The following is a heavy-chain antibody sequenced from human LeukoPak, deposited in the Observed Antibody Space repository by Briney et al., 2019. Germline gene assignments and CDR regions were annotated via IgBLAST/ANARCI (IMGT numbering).Heavy chain of an antibody. D-gene: IGHD6-13*01. J-gene: IGHJ4*02. Sequence: PSETLSLTCTVSGGSISSYYWSWIRQPAGKGLEWIGRIYTSGSTNYNPSLKSRVTMSVDTSKNQFSLKLSSVTAADTAVYYCARETYSTPSYYFEYWGQGTQVTVSS. V-gene: IGHV4-4*07. CDR2: IYTSGST. CDR3: ARETYSTPSYYFEY. CDR1: GGSISSYY.